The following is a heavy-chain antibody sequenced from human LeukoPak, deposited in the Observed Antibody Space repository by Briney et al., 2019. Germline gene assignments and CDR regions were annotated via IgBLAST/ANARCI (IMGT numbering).Heavy chain of an antibody. V-gene: IGHV3-7*01. CDR3: AREAYYYYMDV. Sequence: GGSLRLSCAASGFTFSSYWMSWVRQAPGKGLEWVANIKQDGSEKYYVDSVKGRFTISRDNAKNSLYLQMNSLRAENTAVYYCAREAYYYYMDVWGKGTTVTVSS. J-gene: IGHJ6*03. CDR2: IKQDGSEK. CDR1: GFTFSSYW.